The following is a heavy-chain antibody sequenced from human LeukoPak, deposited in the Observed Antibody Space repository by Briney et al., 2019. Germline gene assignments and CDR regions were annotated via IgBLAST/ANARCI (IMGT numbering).Heavy chain of an antibody. Sequence: GASVKVSCKASGYTFTSYGISWVLQAPGQGLEWMGWISAYNGNTNYAQKLQGRVTMTTDTSTSTAYMELRSLRSDDTAVYYCATDRGGSGWFYYFDYWGQGTLVTVSS. D-gene: IGHD6-19*01. CDR2: ISAYNGNT. CDR1: GYTFTSYG. CDR3: ATDRGGSGWFYYFDY. J-gene: IGHJ4*02. V-gene: IGHV1-18*01.